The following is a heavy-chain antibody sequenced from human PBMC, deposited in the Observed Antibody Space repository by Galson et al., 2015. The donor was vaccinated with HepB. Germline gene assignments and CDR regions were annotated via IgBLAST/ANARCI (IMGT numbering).Heavy chain of an antibody. CDR2: IIPKFGTP. V-gene: IGHV1-69*06. CDR1: GGTFNNNA. Sequence: SVKVSCKVSGGTFNNNAINWVRQAPGQGLEWMGGIIPKFGTPTYAQKFQGRVTITADKSTTTAYMELSRLRSEDTAVYYCARGREYGSGSYINWFDPWGQGTLVTVSS. D-gene: IGHD3-10*01. J-gene: IGHJ5*02. CDR3: ARGREYGSGSYINWFDP.